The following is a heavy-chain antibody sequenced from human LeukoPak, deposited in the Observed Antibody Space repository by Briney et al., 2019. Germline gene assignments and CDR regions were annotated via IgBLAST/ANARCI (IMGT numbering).Heavy chain of an antibody. CDR2: IYYSGST. J-gene: IGHJ3*02. D-gene: IGHD3-9*01. V-gene: IGHV4-59*01. CDR1: GGSISSYY. CDR3: ARMTGILAGYYPDAFDI. Sequence: PSETLSLTCTASGGSISSYYWSWIRRPPGKGLEWIGYIYYSGSTNYNPSLKSRFTISVDTSKNQFSLKLSSVTAAEAAVYYCARMTGILAGYYPDAFDIWGQGTMVTVSS.